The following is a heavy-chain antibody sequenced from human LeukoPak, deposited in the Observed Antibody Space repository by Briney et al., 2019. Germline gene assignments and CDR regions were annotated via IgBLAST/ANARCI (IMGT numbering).Heavy chain of an antibody. CDR1: GGTFSSYA. V-gene: IGHV1-69*13. CDR2: IIPIFGTA. D-gene: IGHD2-2*03. CDR3: ARDLMDIVVVPAATDFLSGYGMDV. Sequence: SVKVSCKASGGTFSSYAISWVRQAPGQGLEWMGGIIPIFGTANYAQKFQGRVTITADESTSTAYMELSSLRSEDTAVYYCARDLMDIVVVPAATDFLSGYGMDVWGQGTTVTVSS. J-gene: IGHJ6*02.